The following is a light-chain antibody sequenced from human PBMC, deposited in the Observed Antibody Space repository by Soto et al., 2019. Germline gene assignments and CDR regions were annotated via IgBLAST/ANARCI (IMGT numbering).Light chain of an antibody. V-gene: IGKV1-17*02. J-gene: IGKJ1*01. CDR1: QDVSND. CDR3: QQYQSDTWT. Sequence: IQMTQSPPSLSASVGDRVTITCRASQDVSNDLGWFQQKPGKAPKRLIFGASNLESGVPSRFSGSGSATEFTLTISDLQPDDFATYYCQQYQSDTWTFGQGTKVDI. CDR2: GAS.